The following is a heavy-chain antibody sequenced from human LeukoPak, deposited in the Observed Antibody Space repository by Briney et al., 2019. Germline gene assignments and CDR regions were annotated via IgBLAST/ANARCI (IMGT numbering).Heavy chain of an antibody. CDR3: ARPATYTADDY. Sequence: SETLSLTCTVSGGSISSSSYYWGWIRQPPGKGLEWIGSIYYSGGTYYNPSLKSRVTISVDTSKNQFSLKLSSVTAADTAVYYCARPATYTADDYWGQGTLVTVSS. CDR1: GGSISSSSYY. CDR2: IYYSGGT. V-gene: IGHV4-39*01. D-gene: IGHD3-16*01. J-gene: IGHJ4*02.